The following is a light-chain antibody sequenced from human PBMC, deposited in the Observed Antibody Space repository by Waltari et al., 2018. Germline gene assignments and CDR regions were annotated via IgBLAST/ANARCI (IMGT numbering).Light chain of an antibody. CDR1: SSDVGGYNY. Sequence: QSALTQPASVSGSPGQSITISCTGTSSDVGGYNYVSWYQQHPGKAPKLMIYEVSHRPSGGSNRFAGSKSGNTASLTISGLQAEDEADYYCSSYTSSSKGVFGGGTKLTVL. J-gene: IGLJ2*01. CDR3: SSYTSSSKGV. V-gene: IGLV2-14*01. CDR2: EVS.